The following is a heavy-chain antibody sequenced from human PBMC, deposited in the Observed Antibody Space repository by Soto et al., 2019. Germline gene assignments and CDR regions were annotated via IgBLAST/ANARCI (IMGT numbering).Heavy chain of an antibody. D-gene: IGHD3-22*01. CDR3: AKGRYYYDSSGYYRGPPGDFDY. J-gene: IGHJ4*02. CDR2: ISGSGGST. Sequence: SGGSLRLSCAASGFTFSSYAMSWVRQAPGKGLEWVSAISGSGGSTYYADSVKGRFTISRDNSKNTLYLQMNSLRAEDTAVYYCAKGRYYYDSSGYYRGPPGDFDYWGQGTLVTVSS. CDR1: GFTFSSYA. V-gene: IGHV3-23*01.